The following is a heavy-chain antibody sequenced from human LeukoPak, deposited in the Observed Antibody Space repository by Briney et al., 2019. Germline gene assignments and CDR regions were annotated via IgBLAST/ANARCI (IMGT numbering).Heavy chain of an antibody. CDR1: GFTFSSYG. CDR2: ISGSGGST. Sequence: GGSLRLSCAASGFTFSSYGMSWVRQAPGKGLEWVSAISGSGGSTYYADSVKGRFTISRDNSKNTLYLQMNSLRAEDTAVYYCARDLKGTTGTARIYYYYYMDVWGKGTTVTVSS. D-gene: IGHD1-1*01. V-gene: IGHV3-23*01. J-gene: IGHJ6*03. CDR3: ARDLKGTTGTARIYYYYYMDV.